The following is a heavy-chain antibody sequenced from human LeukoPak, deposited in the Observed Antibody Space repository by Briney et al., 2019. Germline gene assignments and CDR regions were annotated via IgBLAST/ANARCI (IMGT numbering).Heavy chain of an antibody. V-gene: IGHV3-7*01. CDR3: ARDQILGYCSGGSCPPDAFDI. D-gene: IGHD2-15*01. Sequence: GRSLRPSCPASGFTPSIHSMSWVRQAPRKGLEWVANIKQDGGEKYYVDSVKGRFTISRDNAKNSVYLQMNSLRAQDTAVYYCARDQILGYCSGGSCPPDAFDIWGQGTMVTVSS. CDR2: IKQDGGEK. J-gene: IGHJ3*02. CDR1: GFTPSIHS.